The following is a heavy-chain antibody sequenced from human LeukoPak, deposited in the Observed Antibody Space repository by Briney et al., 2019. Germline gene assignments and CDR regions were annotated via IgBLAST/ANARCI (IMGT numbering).Heavy chain of an antibody. CDR3: ASPPRGTRTQNYFDY. J-gene: IGHJ4*02. D-gene: IGHD2-2*01. V-gene: IGHV3-23*01. Sequence: PGGSLRLSCAAAGFTFSSYAMSWVRQAPGKRLECVSAISGSGGSTYYADSVKRRFTISRDNSKNTLYLQMNSLRAEDTAVYYCASPPRGTRTQNYFDYWGQGTLVTVSS. CDR2: ISGSGGST. CDR1: GFTFSSYA.